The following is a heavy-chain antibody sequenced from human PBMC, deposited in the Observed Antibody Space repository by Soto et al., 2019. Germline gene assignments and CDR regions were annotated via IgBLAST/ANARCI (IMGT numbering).Heavy chain of an antibody. CDR3: HGYGY. CDR2: IYSGGSI. CDR1: GFSVTANY. V-gene: IGHV3-53*01. D-gene: IGHD5-12*01. J-gene: IGHJ4*02. Sequence: EVQVVESGGGLMQPGGFLRLSCEVSGFSVTANYMSWVRQAPGKGLEWVSVIYSGGSIYYIDSVKGRFSISRDISKNTLYLQMNSLRAEDTAVYYCHGYGYWGQGTLVTVSS.